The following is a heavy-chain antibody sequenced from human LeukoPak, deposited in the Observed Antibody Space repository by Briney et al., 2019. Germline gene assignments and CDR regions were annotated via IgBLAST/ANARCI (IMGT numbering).Heavy chain of an antibody. CDR3: ARDRMDTGTHFDY. J-gene: IGHJ4*02. D-gene: IGHD5-18*01. V-gene: IGHV1-18*01. CDR1: GYTFTTYG. Sequence: ASVKVSCKSSGYTFTTYGITWVRQAPGQGLEWMGWISTYNGNTNYAQKLQGRVTMTTDTSTSTAYMELRSLRSDDTAVYYCARDRMDTGTHFDYWGQGTLVTVSS. CDR2: ISTYNGNT.